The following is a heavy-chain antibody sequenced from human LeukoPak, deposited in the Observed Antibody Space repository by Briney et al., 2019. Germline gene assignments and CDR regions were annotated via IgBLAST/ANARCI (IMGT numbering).Heavy chain of an antibody. D-gene: IGHD3-22*01. CDR2: LWAHGRSE. CDR3: ARDDDTSSHYSLFEY. J-gene: IGHJ4*02. V-gene: IGHV3-33*01. Sequence: PGRSLRLSCAASGFTLTSHGMHWVRQAPGKGLEWVAVLWAHGRSEYYADSVKGRFSISRDTSRSTVHLQMNSLRAEDTAVYYCARDDDTSSHYSLFEYWGQGTRVTVSS. CDR1: GFTLTSHG.